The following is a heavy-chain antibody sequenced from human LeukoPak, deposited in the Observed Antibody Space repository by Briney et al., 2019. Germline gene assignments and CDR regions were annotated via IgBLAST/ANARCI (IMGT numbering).Heavy chain of an antibody. CDR2: IGGRGDGI. CDR1: GFTFSDYS. V-gene: IGHV3-48*01. Sequence: GGSLRLSCAASGFTFSDYSMNWVRQAPGKGLEWVSYIGGRGDGISYADSVNGRFTIARDNAKNSLFLQMNRLRGEDTAIYFCAREIPGRIAADCWGQGTLVTVSS. CDR3: AREIPGRIAADC. J-gene: IGHJ4*02. D-gene: IGHD2-15*01.